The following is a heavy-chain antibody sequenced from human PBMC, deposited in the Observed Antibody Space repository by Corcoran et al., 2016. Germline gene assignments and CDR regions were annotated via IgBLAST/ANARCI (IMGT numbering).Heavy chain of an antibody. CDR3: AGDRDSGSYYGHDAFDI. Sequence: QVQLVQSGAEVKKPGASVKVSCKASGYTFTSYGISWVRQAPGQGLEWMGWISAYNGNTNYAQKLQGRVTMTTDTSTSTAYMERRSLRSDDTAVYYCAGDRDSGSYYGHDAFDIWGQGTMVTVSS. J-gene: IGHJ3*02. V-gene: IGHV1-18*01. D-gene: IGHD1-26*01. CDR1: GYTFTSYG. CDR2: ISAYNGNT.